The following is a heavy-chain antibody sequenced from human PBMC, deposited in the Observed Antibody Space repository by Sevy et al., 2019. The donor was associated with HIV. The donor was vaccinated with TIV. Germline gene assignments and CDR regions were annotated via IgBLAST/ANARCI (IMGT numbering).Heavy chain of an antibody. J-gene: IGHJ4*02. CDR2: INVGIGNT. CDR3: ARVEFCSGSSCYSEFFDY. Sequence: ASVKVSCKASGYTFTNYAIHWVRQAPGQKLEWMGRINVGIGNTLSQKFQDRATFTRDTSASTAYMQLSSLRSEDTAVYYCARVEFCSGSSCYSEFFDYWGQGALVTVSS. V-gene: IGHV1-3*01. D-gene: IGHD2-15*01. CDR1: GYTFTNYA.